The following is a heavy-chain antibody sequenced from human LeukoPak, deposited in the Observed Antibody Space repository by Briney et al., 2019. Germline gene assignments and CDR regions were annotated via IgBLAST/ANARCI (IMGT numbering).Heavy chain of an antibody. CDR2: VNNDGSST. CDR3: ARDRWLDY. J-gene: IGHJ4*02. CDR1: GFTFSSYW. V-gene: IGHV3-74*01. D-gene: IGHD3-22*01. Sequence: GSLILSCAASGFTFSSYWMYWVRQAPGKGLVWVSRVNNDGSSTTYADSVKGRFTVSRDNAKNTLYLQMNSLTAEDTAVYYCARDRWLDYWGQGTLVTVSS.